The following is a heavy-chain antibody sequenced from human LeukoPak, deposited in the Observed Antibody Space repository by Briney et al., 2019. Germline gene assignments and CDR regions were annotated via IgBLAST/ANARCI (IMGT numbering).Heavy chain of an antibody. V-gene: IGHV1-18*01. CDR1: GYTFTSYG. CDR3: ARDQNDILTGDLYFDY. Sequence: ASVKVSCKASGYTFTSYGISWVRQAPGQGLEWMGWISAYNGNTNYAQKLQGRVTMTTDTSTSTAYMELRSLRSDDTAVYHCARDQNDILTGDLYFDYWGQGTLVTVSS. CDR2: ISAYNGNT. J-gene: IGHJ4*02. D-gene: IGHD3-9*01.